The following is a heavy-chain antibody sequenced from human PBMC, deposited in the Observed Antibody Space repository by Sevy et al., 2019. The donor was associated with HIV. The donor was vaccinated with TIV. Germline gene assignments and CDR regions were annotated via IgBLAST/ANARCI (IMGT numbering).Heavy chain of an antibody. CDR1: GFTFSSYS. V-gene: IGHV3-21*01. D-gene: IGHD1-1*01. CDR2: ISSSSSYI. CDR3: ARDNWNDQEDY. Sequence: GSLRLCCAASGFTFSSYSMNWVRQAPGKGLEWVSSISSSSSYIYYADSVKGRFTISRDNAKNSLYLQMNSLRAEDTAVYYCARDNWNDQEDYWGQGTLVTVSS. J-gene: IGHJ4*02.